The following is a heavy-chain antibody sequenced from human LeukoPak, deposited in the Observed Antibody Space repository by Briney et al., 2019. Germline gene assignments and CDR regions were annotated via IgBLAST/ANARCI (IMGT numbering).Heavy chain of an antibody. CDR1: GYSSTSYW. CDR3: ARSARRYYYYYGMDV. J-gene: IGHJ6*02. CDR2: IYPGDSDT. Sequence: KVGESLKISCKGSGYSSTSYWIGWVRQMPGKGLEWMGIIYPGDSDTRYSPSFQGQVTISADKSISTAYLQWSSLKASDTAMYYCARSARRYYYYYGMDVWGHGTTVTVSS. V-gene: IGHV5-51*01.